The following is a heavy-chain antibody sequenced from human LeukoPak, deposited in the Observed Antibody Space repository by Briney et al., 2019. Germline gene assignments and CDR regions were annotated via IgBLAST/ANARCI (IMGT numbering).Heavy chain of an antibody. D-gene: IGHD2-2*01. Sequence: ASVKVSCKASGYTFTSYDINWVRQATGQGLEWMGWMNPNSGNTGYAQKFQGRVTMTRNTSISTAYMELSSLRSEDTAVYYCARGWSYCSSTSCFNWFDPWGQGTLVTVSS. CDR3: ARGWSYCSSTSCFNWFDP. V-gene: IGHV1-8*01. J-gene: IGHJ5*02. CDR1: GYTFTSYD. CDR2: MNPNSGNT.